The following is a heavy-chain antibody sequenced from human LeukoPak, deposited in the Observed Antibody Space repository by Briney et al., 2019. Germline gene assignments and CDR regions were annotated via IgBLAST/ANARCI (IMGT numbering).Heavy chain of an antibody. CDR1: GFTFSTYG. Sequence: GGSLRLSCAASGFTFSTYGMHWVRQAPGKGLEWVAVISYDGSNKYYADSVKGRFTISRDNSKNTLYLQVISLRAEDTAVYYCATDSAPWGQGTLVTVSS. V-gene: IGHV3-30*03. J-gene: IGHJ5*02. CDR2: ISYDGSNK. CDR3: ATDSAP.